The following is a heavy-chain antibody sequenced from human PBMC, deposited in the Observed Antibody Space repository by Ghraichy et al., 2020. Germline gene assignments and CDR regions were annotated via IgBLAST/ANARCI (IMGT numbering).Heavy chain of an antibody. J-gene: IGHJ4*01. CDR2: ISNGGNYI. V-gene: IGHV3-21*01. CDR3: ATRHVRDGYVQTPFDY. D-gene: IGHD3-10*01. Sequence: GGSLRLSCAASGFSFSSFSMNWVRQAPGKGLEWVSFISNGGNYIYYTDSVKGRFTISRDNAKNSLYLQMNSLRAEDTAVYYCATRHVRDGYVQTPFDYWGQGTLVTVSS. CDR1: GFSFSSFS.